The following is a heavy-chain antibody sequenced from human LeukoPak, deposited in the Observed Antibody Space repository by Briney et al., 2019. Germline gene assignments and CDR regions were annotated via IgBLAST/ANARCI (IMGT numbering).Heavy chain of an antibody. V-gene: IGHV3-7*03. Sequence: GGSLRLSCAASGFTVSSNYMSWVRLAPGKGLEWVANIKEDGTETYYVDSVKGRFTISRDNAKNSLYLQMNSLRVEDTAVYYCAKEGRSLQTYWGQGTLVTVSS. CDR1: GFTVSSNY. CDR3: AKEGRSLQTY. CDR2: IKEDGTET. J-gene: IGHJ4*02. D-gene: IGHD5-24*01.